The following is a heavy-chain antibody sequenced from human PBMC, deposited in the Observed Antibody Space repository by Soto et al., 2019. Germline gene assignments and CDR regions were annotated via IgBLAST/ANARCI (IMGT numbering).Heavy chain of an antibody. CDR2: IYSNGRT. D-gene: IGHD4-17*01. Sequence: QVQLQESGPRLVKPSETLSLTCNVSGGSISNNYWTWIRQPAGKGLEWIGRIYSNGRTNFNPSLKSRISMSIDTSKNQFSLKLTSVTAADTAVYYCARSYRDSYEHWGQGTLVTVSS. CDR1: GGSISNNY. V-gene: IGHV4-4*07. J-gene: IGHJ1*01. CDR3: ARSYRDSYEH.